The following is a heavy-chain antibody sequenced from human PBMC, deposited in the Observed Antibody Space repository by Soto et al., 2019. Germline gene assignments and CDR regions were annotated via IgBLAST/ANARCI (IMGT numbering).Heavy chain of an antibody. D-gene: IGHD6-13*01. V-gene: IGHV4-39*01. J-gene: IGHJ5*02. CDR1: GGSISSSSFH. CDR3: ARRERAAGTDWWFDP. Sequence: QLQLQESGPGLVKPSETLSLTCTVSGGSISSSSFHWGWIRQPPGNGLEWIGSIYYSGSTYYSPSLKSRVTISVDTSKNQFSLKLSSVTAADTAVYYCARRERAAGTDWWFDPWGQGTLGTVSS. CDR2: IYYSGST.